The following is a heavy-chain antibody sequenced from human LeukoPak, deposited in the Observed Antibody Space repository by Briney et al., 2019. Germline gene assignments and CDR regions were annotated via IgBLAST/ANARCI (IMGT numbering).Heavy chain of an antibody. CDR2: SNTYTGNT. CDR3: ARRSPRAYGGNTGDWFDP. J-gene: IGHJ5*02. D-gene: IGHD4-23*01. Sequence: ASVKVSSKPSRYIPTTYGITCVRQSPSLAPKSLGCSNTYTGNTKYTEKFQGRVTMTTDTSTSTVYMEVRSLRSDDTAVYYCARRSPRAYGGNTGDWFDPWGQGTLVTVSS. V-gene: IGHV1-18*01. CDR1: RYIPTTYG.